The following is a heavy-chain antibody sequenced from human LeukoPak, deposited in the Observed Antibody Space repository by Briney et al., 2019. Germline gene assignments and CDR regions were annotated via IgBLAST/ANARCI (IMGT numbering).Heavy chain of an antibody. CDR2: ISGSGAST. Sequence: PGGSLRLSCLTSGFTLSTNAMSWVRQAPGRGLEWISVISGSGASTYYADSVKGRFTISRDDSKNTLYLQMNSLRADDTAIYYCARNQQLGGHSYYYYGMDVWGQGTTVTVSS. V-gene: IGHV3-23*01. D-gene: IGHD3-16*01. CDR1: GFTLSTNA. CDR3: ARNQQLGGHSYYYYGMDV. J-gene: IGHJ6*02.